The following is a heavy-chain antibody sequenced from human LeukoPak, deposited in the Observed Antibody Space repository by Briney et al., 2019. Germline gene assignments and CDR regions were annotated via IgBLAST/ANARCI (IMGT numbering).Heavy chain of an antibody. Sequence: SGPTLVNPTQTLTLTCTFSGVSLSTSGMCVSWILQPPGKALEWLALIDWDDDKYYSTSLKTRLTLSKDTSKNQVVLTMTNMDPVDTATYYCARIRPNYSSSWYFFDYWGQGTLVTVSS. J-gene: IGHJ4*02. CDR2: IDWDDDK. CDR1: GVSLSTSGMC. V-gene: IGHV2-70*01. CDR3: ARIRPNYSSSWYFFDY. D-gene: IGHD6-13*01.